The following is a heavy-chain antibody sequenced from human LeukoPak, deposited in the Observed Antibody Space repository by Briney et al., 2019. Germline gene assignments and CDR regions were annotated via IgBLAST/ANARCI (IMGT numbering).Heavy chain of an antibody. CDR1: GGSFSGYY. Sequence: SETLSLNCAVYGGSFSGYYWSWIRQPPGKGLEWIGEINHSGSTNYNPSLKSRVTISVDTSKNQFSLKLSSVTAADTAVYYCARGESIAVAGKGHLFDPWGQGTLVTVSS. J-gene: IGHJ5*02. CDR2: INHSGST. V-gene: IGHV4-34*01. D-gene: IGHD6-19*01. CDR3: ARGESIAVAGKGHLFDP.